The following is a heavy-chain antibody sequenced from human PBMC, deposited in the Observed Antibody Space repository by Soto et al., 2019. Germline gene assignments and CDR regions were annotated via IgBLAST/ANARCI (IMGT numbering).Heavy chain of an antibody. CDR1: GGSFSGYY. V-gene: IGHV4-34*01. CDR3: ARGRGSFDY. Sequence: SETLSLTCAVYGGSFSGYYWSWIRQPPGKGLEWIGEINHSGSTNYNPSLKSRVTISVDTSKNQFSLKLSSVTAADTAVYYCARGRGSFDYWGQGTLVTVSS. CDR2: INHSGST. J-gene: IGHJ4*02.